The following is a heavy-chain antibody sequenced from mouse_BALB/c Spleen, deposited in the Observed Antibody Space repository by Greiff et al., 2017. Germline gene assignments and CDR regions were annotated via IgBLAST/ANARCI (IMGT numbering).Heavy chain of an antibody. Sequence: EVKLMESGPELVKPGASVKMSCKASGYTFTSYVMHWVKQKPGQGLEWIGYINPYNDGTKYNEKFKGKATLTSDKSSSTAYMELSSLTSEDSAVYYCARWMGPYFDYWGQGTTLTVSS. CDR3: ARWMGPYFDY. J-gene: IGHJ2*01. CDR2: INPYNDGT. CDR1: GYTFTSYV. V-gene: IGHV1-14*01. D-gene: IGHD2-3*01.